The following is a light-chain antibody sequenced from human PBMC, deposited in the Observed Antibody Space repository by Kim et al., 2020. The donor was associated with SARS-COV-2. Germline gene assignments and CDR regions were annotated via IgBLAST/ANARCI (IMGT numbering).Light chain of an antibody. V-gene: IGLV3-21*04. J-gene: IGLJ1*01. Sequence: AKIYFGGNNLGSKRVNWYQQKPGQAPVLVISHDSDRPSEIPERFAGSSSGNTATLTISRVEAGDEADYYCQVWDGSTDHYVFGPGTKVTVL. CDR1: NLGSKR. CDR3: QVWDGSTDHYV. CDR2: HDS.